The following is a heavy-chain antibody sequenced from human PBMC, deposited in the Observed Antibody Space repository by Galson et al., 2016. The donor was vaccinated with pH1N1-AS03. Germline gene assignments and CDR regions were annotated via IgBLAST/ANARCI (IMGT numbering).Heavy chain of an antibody. CDR2: IIIGRGLPP. CDR1: RGSFGGAY. J-gene: IGHJ4*02. V-gene: IGHV4-34*12. CDR3: ARRPTGIDY. Sequence: SVTLSLTCTVSRGSFGGAYWTWIRQPPGKGLEWIGEIIIGRGLPPTCTPSLKRRVTISIDTSRGELSLQLRPVTAADTGVYYCARRPTGIDYWGQGVQVTVSS. D-gene: IGHD3-10*01.